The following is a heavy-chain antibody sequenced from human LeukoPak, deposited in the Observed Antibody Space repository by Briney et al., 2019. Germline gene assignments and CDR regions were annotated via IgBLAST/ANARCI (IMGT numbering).Heavy chain of an antibody. CDR3: AXXGGAVAXNYMDV. D-gene: IGHD6-19*01. Sequence: ASVKVSCKASGYTFTNYEINWVRQATGQGLEWMGRMNPNSGNTGYAQKFQGRVTITRNTSISTAYMELSSLRSEDTAVYYCAXXGGAVAXNYMDVWGKGTTVTVSS. CDR2: MNPNSGNT. CDR1: GYTFTNYE. V-gene: IGHV1-8*03. J-gene: IGHJ6*03.